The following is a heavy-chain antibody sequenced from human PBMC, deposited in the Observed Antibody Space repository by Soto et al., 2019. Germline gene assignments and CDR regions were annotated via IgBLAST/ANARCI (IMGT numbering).Heavy chain of an antibody. CDR3: ARSRPFDY. V-gene: IGHV4-39*01. Sequence: QLQLQESGPGLVKPSDTLSLTCTVSGGSISSSSYYWGWIRQPPGKGLEWIGRIYYSGSTDYNPSLKSRVTISVDTSKNQFSLKLSSVTAADTAVYYCARSRPFDYWGQGTLVTVSS. CDR2: IYYSGST. CDR1: GGSISSSSYY. J-gene: IGHJ4*02.